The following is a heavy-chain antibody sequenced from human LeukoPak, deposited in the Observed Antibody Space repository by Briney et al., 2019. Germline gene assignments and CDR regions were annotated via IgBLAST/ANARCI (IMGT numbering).Heavy chain of an antibody. CDR3: ARNSQKFNSSGYYPDVFDI. Sequence: GGSLRLSCAASGLTFSSYEMNWVRQAPGKGLEWVSYISSNGSSIYYADSVKGRFTISRDNAKKSLYLQMHSLRAEDTAVYYCARNSQKFNSSGYYPDVFDIWAKGTMV. CDR1: GLTFSSYE. D-gene: IGHD3-22*01. J-gene: IGHJ3*02. CDR2: ISSNGSSI. V-gene: IGHV3-48*03.